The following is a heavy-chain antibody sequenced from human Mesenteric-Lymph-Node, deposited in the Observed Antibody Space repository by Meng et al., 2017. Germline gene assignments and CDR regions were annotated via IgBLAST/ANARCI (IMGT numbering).Heavy chain of an antibody. Sequence: GESLKISCAASGFTFSSYWMSWVRQAPGEGLEWVANIKQDGSEKYYVDSVKGRFTISRDNAQNSLYLQMNSLRAEDTAVYYCARRSGGYFQHWGQGTLVTVSS. CDR2: IKQDGSEK. CDR3: ARRSGGYFQH. D-gene: IGHD2-15*01. V-gene: IGHV3-7*01. CDR1: GFTFSSYW. J-gene: IGHJ1*01.